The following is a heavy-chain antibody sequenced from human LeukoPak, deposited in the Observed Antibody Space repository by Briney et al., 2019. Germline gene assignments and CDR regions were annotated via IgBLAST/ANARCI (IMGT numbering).Heavy chain of an antibody. CDR2: INHSGGT. D-gene: IGHD1-26*01. CDR1: AGSFSGYY. Sequence: SETLSLTCALSAGSFSGYYWGWIRQPPGKGLEWIGEINHSGGTNYNPSLKSQVSISLDTSSNQFSLKLSSVTAADTAVYYCARGRLGYFDLWGRGSLATVSS. CDR3: ARGRLGYFDL. J-gene: IGHJ2*01. V-gene: IGHV4-34*01.